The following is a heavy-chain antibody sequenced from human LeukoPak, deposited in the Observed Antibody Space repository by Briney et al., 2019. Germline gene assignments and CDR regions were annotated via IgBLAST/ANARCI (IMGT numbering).Heavy chain of an antibody. CDR2: ISGSGGST. V-gene: IGHV3-23*01. CDR3: AKDSLGSSSWPCFDY. D-gene: IGHD6-13*01. CDR1: GFTFSNYA. J-gene: IGHJ4*02. Sequence: GGSLRLSCAASGFTFSNYAMSWVRQAPGKGLEWVSAISGSGGSTYYADSVKGRFTISRDNSKNTLYLQMNSLRAEDTAVYYCAKDSLGSSSWPCFDYWGQGTLVTVSS.